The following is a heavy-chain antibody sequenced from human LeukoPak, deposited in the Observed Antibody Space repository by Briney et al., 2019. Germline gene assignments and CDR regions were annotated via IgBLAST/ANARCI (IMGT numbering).Heavy chain of an antibody. V-gene: IGHV4-4*07. CDR1: GGSISSYY. J-gene: IGHJ4*02. Sequence: SETLSLTCTVSGGSISSYYWSWIRQPAGKGREWVGRIYTSGSTNYNPSLKSRVTMSVDTSKNQFSLKLSSVTAADTAVYYCAKRSCGGGSCNFDYWGQGTLVTVSS. D-gene: IGHD2-15*01. CDR3: AKRSCGGGSCNFDY. CDR2: IYTSGST.